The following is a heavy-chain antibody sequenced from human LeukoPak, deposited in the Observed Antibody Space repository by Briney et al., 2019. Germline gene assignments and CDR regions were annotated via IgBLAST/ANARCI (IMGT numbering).Heavy chain of an antibody. V-gene: IGHV4-39*01. Sequence: SETLSLTCTVSGGSISSSSYYWVWIRQPPGKGLEWIGSIYYSGSTYYNPSLKSRVTISVDTPKNQFSLKLSSVTAADTAVYYCARSPVAGMGEFDYWGQGTLVTVSS. D-gene: IGHD6-19*01. CDR2: IYYSGST. CDR1: GGSISSSSYY. J-gene: IGHJ4*02. CDR3: ARSPVAGMGEFDY.